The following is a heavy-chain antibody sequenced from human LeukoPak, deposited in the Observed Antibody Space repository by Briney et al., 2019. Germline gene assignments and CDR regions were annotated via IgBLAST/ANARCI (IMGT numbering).Heavy chain of an antibody. D-gene: IGHD3-22*01. CDR2: IYYSGST. J-gene: IGHJ6*04. CDR3: ARDYRSYDSTGVDV. Sequence: SETLSLTCTVSGGSISSYYWSWIRQPPGKGLEWIGYIYYSGSTNYNPALKSRVTISVDTSKNQFSLKLSSVTAADPAVYYCARDYRSYDSTGVDVWGKGTTVTVSS. CDR1: GGSISSYY. V-gene: IGHV4-59*01.